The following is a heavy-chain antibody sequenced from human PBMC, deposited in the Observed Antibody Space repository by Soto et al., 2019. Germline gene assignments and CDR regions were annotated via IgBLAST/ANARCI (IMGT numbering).Heavy chain of an antibody. Sequence: QVQLQQWGAGLLKPSETLSLTCAVYGGSFSGYYWSWIRQPPGKGLEWIGEINHSGSTNYNPSLKSRVTISVDTSKNQFSLKLSSVTAADTAVYYCARGYYDYIWGSYRYPYFDYWGQGTLVTFSS. D-gene: IGHD3-16*02. V-gene: IGHV4-34*01. CDR3: ARGYYDYIWGSYRYPYFDY. J-gene: IGHJ4*02. CDR1: GGSFSGYY. CDR2: INHSGST.